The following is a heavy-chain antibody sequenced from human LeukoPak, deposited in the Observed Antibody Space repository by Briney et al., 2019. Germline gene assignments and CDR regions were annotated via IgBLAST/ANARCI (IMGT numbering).Heavy chain of an antibody. V-gene: IGHV4-39*07. J-gene: IGHJ3*02. D-gene: IGHD3-3*01. CDR1: GGSISSSSYY. CDR2: IYYSGST. Sequence: SETLSLTCTVSGGSISSSSYYWGWIRQPPGKGLEWIGSIYYSGSTYYNPSLKSRVTISVDTSKNQFSLKLSSVTAADTAVYYCARREYYDFWSGYYTTHDAFDIWGQGTMVTVSS. CDR3: ARREYYDFWSGYYTTHDAFDI.